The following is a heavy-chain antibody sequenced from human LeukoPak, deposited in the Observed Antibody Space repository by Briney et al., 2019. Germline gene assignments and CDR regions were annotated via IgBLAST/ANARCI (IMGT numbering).Heavy chain of an antibody. Sequence: GGSLRLSCAASGFTVSSNYMSWVRQAPGKGLEWVSVIYSGGSTYYADSVKGRFTISRDNSKNTLYLQMNSLRAEDTAVYYCARRFTMVRGVIIDDFAFDIWGQGTMVTVSP. D-gene: IGHD3-10*01. V-gene: IGHV3-66*04. CDR1: GFTVSSNY. J-gene: IGHJ3*02. CDR2: IYSGGST. CDR3: ARRFTMVRGVIIDDFAFDI.